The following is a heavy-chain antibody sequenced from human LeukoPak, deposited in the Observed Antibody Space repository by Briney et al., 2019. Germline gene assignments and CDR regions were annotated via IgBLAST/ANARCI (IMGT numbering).Heavy chain of an antibody. J-gene: IGHJ4*02. CDR2: ISVYNDKT. V-gene: IGHV1-18*01. D-gene: IGHD5-24*01. Sequence: ASLKVSCKTSGYTFATHSIIWGRQAPGQGLEWAGSISVYNDKTTSAQRVQDRVTMTAATSTDTAYMELRRLTSDDTAVYYCARGGGKSTPEAIIFVAFDSWGQGTLVSVSS. CDR1: GYTFATHS. CDR3: ARGGGKSTPEAIIFVAFDS.